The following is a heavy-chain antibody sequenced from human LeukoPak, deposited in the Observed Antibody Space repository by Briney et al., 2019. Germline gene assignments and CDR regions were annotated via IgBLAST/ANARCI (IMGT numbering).Heavy chain of an antibody. J-gene: IGHJ6*02. CDR2: ISTGGST. CDR1: GFTVNSNY. Sequence: GGSLRLSCAASGFTVNSNYMSWVRQAPGKGLEWVSLISTGGSTYYADSVRGRFTTSTDNSKNTLYLQMDSLRPEDTAIYYCARGFGKAAADVFGGYTMDVWGQGTTVTVSS. D-gene: IGHD6-13*01. CDR3: ARGFGKAAADVFGGYTMDV. V-gene: IGHV3-66*02.